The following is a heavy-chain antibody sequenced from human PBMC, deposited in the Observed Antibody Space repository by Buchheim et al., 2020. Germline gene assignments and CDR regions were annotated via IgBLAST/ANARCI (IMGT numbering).Heavy chain of an antibody. V-gene: IGHV4-4*02. Sequence: VQLVESGGGLVQPGGSLRLSCAASGFTFSDRFMDWVRQAPGKGLEWIGEILHSGSTNYHPSLRRRVTMSVEKSKNQVSLNLTSVTAADTAVYYCASSYSSYAMDVWGQGTT. CDR3: ASSYSSYAMDV. CDR1: GFTFSDRF. D-gene: IGHD5-12*01. J-gene: IGHJ6*02. CDR2: ILHSGST.